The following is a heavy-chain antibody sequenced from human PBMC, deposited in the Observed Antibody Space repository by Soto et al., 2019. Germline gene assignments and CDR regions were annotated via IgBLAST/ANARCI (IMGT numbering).Heavy chain of an antibody. Sequence: EVQVLESGGGLVQPGGSLRLSCEGSGFTVSSHAMTWIRQAPGKGPEWVSTITADGGTYYADSVKGRFAMSRDTSESTLYLQMHSLAAEDTAAYYCAPHVSCSGGSCQYDAFAIRGQGTMVTVSS. V-gene: IGHV3-23*01. D-gene: IGHD2-15*01. CDR2: ITADGGT. CDR3: APHVSCSGGSCQYDAFAI. J-gene: IGHJ3*02. CDR1: GFTVSSHA.